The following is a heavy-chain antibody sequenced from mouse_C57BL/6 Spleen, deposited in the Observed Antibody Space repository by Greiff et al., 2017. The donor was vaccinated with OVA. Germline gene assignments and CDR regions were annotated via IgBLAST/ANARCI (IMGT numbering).Heavy chain of an antibody. CDR1: GFTFSSYA. CDR3: TRDQEDYDYDGFPWFAY. V-gene: IGHV5-9-1*02. D-gene: IGHD2-4*01. CDR2: ISSGGDYI. Sequence: EVKLVESGEGLVKPGGSLKLSCAASGFTFSSYAMAWVRQTPEKRLEWVAYISSGGDYIYYADTVKGRFTISRDNARNTLYLQMSSLKSEDTAMYYCTRDQEDYDYDGFPWFAYWGQGTLVTVSA. J-gene: IGHJ3*01.